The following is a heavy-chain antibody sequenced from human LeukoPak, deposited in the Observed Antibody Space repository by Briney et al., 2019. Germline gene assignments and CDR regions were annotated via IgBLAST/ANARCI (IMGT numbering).Heavy chain of an antibody. CDR2: IGYGGSDT. CDR1: GFTLSSYE. D-gene: IGHD6-19*01. Sequence: GGSLRLSCTVSGFTLSSYEMTWFRQAPGKGLEWVSSIGYGGSDTHSADSVKGRFTVSRDNSKNTLYLQLNSLRADDTAVYYCTRNSGWYGLSWGQGTVVCVSS. CDR3: TRNSGWYGLS. J-gene: IGHJ4*02. V-gene: IGHV3-23*01.